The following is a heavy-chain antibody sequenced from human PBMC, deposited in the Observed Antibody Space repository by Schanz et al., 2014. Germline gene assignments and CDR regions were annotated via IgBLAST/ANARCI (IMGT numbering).Heavy chain of an antibody. D-gene: IGHD2-2*01. J-gene: IGHJ4*02. CDR1: RFTISRNP. Sequence: AHLVESGGGVVQPGRSLRLSCTGSRFTISRNPIHWVRQAPGKGLEWVSTLSGSGAGTFYADSVKGRFTISRDNSENTLYLQMNSLRAEDTAVYYCAKVAPAATYLDSWGLGTLVTVSS. CDR2: LSGSGAGT. V-gene: IGHV3-23*04. CDR3: AKVAPAATYLDS.